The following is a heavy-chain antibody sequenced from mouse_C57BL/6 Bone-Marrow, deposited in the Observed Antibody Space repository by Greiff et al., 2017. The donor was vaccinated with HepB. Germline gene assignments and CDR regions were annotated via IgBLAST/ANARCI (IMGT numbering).Heavy chain of an antibody. CDR1: GYTFTSYW. V-gene: IGHV1-72*01. CDR2: IDPNSGGT. Sequence: VQLQQPGAELVKPGASVKLSCKASGYTFTSYWMHWVKQRPGRGLEWIGRIDPNSGGTKYNEKFKSKATLAVDKPSSTAYMQLSSLTSEDSAVYLCARELRRAWFAYWGQGTLVTVSA. J-gene: IGHJ3*01. CDR3: ARELRRAWFAY.